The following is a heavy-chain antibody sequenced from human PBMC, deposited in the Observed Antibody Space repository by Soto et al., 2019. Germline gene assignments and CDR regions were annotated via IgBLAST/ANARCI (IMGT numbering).Heavy chain of an antibody. CDR2: ISAYNGNT. V-gene: IGHV1-18*01. CDR1: GYTFTSYG. D-gene: IGHD3-10*01. Sequence: QVQLVQSGAEVKKPGASVQVSCKASGYTFTSYGISWVRQAPGQGLAWMGWISAYNGNTNYAQKLQGRVTMTTDTSTSTAYMELRSLRSDDTAVYYCASSYFGSGTPYYYGMDVWGQVTTVTVSS. CDR3: ASSYFGSGTPYYYGMDV. J-gene: IGHJ6*02.